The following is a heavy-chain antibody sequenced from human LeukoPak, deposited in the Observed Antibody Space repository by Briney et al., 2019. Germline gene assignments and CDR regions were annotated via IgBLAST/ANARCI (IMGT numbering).Heavy chain of an antibody. D-gene: IGHD3-10*01. CDR2: INPNSGGT. CDR1: GYTFTGYY. J-gene: IGHJ3*02. V-gene: IGHV1-2*02. CDR3: AISLLLWFGELSSHAFDI. Sequence: GASVKVSCKASGYTFTGYYMHWVRQAPGQGLEWMGWINPNSGGTNYAQKFQGRVTMTRDTSISTAYMELSRLRSDDTAVYYCAISLLLWFGELSSHAFDIWGQGTMVTVSS.